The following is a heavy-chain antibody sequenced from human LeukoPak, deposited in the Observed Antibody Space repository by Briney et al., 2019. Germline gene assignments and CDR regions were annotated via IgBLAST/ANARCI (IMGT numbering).Heavy chain of an antibody. D-gene: IGHD3-22*01. V-gene: IGHV3-48*02. J-gene: IGHJ4*02. Sequence: GGSLRLSCAASGFTFSSHVMNWVRQAPGKGPEWVSYISPGGDSAHYADSVRGRFTISRDNAENSLYLQMNSLRDEDTAVYYCVRDRQIDAPMIKPNYWGQGTLVTVSS. CDR2: ISPGGDSA. CDR1: GFTFSSHV. CDR3: VRDRQIDAPMIKPNY.